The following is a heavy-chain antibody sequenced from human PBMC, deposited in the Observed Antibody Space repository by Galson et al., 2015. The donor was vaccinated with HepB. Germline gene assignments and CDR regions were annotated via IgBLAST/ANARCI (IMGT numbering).Heavy chain of an antibody. J-gene: IGHJ3*02. D-gene: IGHD3-22*01. Sequence: SLRLSCAASGFTFSSYWMSWVRQAPGKGLEWVANIKQDGSEKYYVDSVKGRFTISRDNAKNSLYLQMNSLRAEDTAVYYCARYYYDSSDILGGDAFDIWGQGTMVAVSS. V-gene: IGHV3-7*01. CDR1: GFTFSSYW. CDR2: IKQDGSEK. CDR3: ARYYYDSSDILGGDAFDI.